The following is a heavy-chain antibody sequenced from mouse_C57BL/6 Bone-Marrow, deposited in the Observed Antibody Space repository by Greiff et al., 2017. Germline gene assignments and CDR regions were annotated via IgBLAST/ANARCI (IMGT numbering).Heavy chain of an antibody. D-gene: IGHD2-1*01. CDR2: IDPSDSYT. Sequence: QVQLQQSGAELVKPGASVKLSCKASGYTFTSYWMQWVKQRPGQGLEWIGEIDPSDSYTNYNQKFKGKATLTVDTSSSTAYMQLSSLTSEDSAVYYCARDGNWYCDVWGTGTTVTVSS. CDR3: ARDGNWYCDV. V-gene: IGHV1-50*01. CDR1: GYTFTSYW. J-gene: IGHJ1*03.